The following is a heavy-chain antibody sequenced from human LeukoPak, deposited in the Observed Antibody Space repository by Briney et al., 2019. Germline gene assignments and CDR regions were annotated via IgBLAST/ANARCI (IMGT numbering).Heavy chain of an antibody. CDR3: ARGSNWGDY. D-gene: IGHD7-27*01. V-gene: IGHV4-59*12. J-gene: IGHJ4*02. Sequence: SETLSLTCTVSGGSINDYYWSWIRQPLEKGLEWIGHFSNSGTNNYNPSLKGRVTMSVDTSKNQFSLKLSSVTAADTAVYYCARGSNWGDYWGQGTLVTVSS. CDR1: GGSINDYY. CDR2: FSNSGTN.